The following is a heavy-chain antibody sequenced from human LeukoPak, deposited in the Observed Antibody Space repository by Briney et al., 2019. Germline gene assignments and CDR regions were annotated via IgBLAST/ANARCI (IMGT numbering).Heavy chain of an antibody. J-gene: IGHJ4*02. CDR2: INPNSGGT. CDR3: ATHRNFDY. Sequence: GASVKVSCKASGYTFTVFYMHWVRQAPGQGLEWMGWINPNSGGTNYAQKFQGRVTMTRDTSISTVYMELSRLRSDDTAVYYCATHRNFDYWGQGTLVTVSS. V-gene: IGHV1-2*02. CDR1: GYTFTVFY.